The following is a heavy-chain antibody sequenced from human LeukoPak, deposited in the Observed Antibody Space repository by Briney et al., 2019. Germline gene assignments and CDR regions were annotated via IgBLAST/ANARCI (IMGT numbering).Heavy chain of an antibody. J-gene: IGHJ5*02. CDR1: GGTFSNYA. D-gene: IGHD6-13*01. V-gene: IGHV1-69*05. Sequence: SVKVSCKASGGTFSNYAISWVRQAPGQGLEWMGRIIPIFGTTNYAQKFQGRVTITTDESTSTAYMELSSLRSEDTAVYYCARGDPAAGIIQFDPWGQGTLVTVSS. CDR2: IIPIFGTT. CDR3: ARGDPAAGIIQFDP.